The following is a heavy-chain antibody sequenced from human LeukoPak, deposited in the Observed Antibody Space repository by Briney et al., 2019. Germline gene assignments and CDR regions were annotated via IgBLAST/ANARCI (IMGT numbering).Heavy chain of an antibody. CDR3: ARESRGWYFDL. CDR2: INPDNGGT. V-gene: IGHV1-2*02. J-gene: IGHJ2*01. CDR1: GYTFTSYG. Sequence: ASVKVSCKASGYTFTSYGISWVRQAPGQGLEWMGWINPDNGGTNFARKFQGRVTMTRDTSITTVFMELSSLQSDDTAVFYCARESRGWYFDLWGRGTLVTVSS.